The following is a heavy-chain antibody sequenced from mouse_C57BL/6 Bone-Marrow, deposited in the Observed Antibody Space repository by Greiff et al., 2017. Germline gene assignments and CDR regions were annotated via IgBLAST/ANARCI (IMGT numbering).Heavy chain of an antibody. D-gene: IGHD1-1*01. CDR2: IYPGDGDT. V-gene: IGHV1-82*01. J-gene: IGHJ3*01. CDR1: GYAFSSSW. Sequence: QVQLQQSGPELVKPGASVKISCKASGYAFSSSWMNWVKQRPGKGLEWIGRIYPGDGDTNYNGKFKGKATLTADKSSSTAYMQLSSLTSEDSAVYFWARMEIYYYGSSPAWFAYWGQGTLVTVSA. CDR3: ARMEIYYYGSSPAWFAY.